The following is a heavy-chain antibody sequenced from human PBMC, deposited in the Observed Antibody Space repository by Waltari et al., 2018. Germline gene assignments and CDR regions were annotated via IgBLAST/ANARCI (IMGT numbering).Heavy chain of an antibody. Sequence: QVTLKESGPALVKPTQTLTLTCTFSGFSLSTSGMRVSWIRQPPGKALEWLARIDWDDDKFYSTSLKTRLTISKDTSKNQVVLTMTNMDPVDTATYYCARIRIAAPSGEPDDAFDIWGQGTMVTVSS. J-gene: IGHJ3*02. CDR1: GFSLSTSGMR. CDR3: ARIRIAAPSGEPDDAFDI. CDR2: IDWDDDK. V-gene: IGHV2-70*04. D-gene: IGHD6-13*01.